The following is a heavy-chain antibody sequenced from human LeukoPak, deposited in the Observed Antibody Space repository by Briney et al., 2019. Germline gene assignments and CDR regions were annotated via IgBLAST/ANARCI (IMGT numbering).Heavy chain of an antibody. CDR2: ISDRGHT. Sequence: SETLSLTCAVHGGSFSGYHWNWIRQSPEKGLEWIGEISDRGHTNYNPSLKSRVTISVDTSKKQFSLRLSSVTAADTAVYYCARDPTTVVTLPYYFDFWGQGTLVAVSS. D-gene: IGHD4-23*01. V-gene: IGHV4-34*01. CDR1: GGSFSGYH. CDR3: ARDPTTVVTLPYYFDF. J-gene: IGHJ4*02.